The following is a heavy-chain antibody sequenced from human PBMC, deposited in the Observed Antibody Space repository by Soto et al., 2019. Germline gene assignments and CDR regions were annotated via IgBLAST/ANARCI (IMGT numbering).Heavy chain of an antibody. J-gene: IGHJ4*02. D-gene: IGHD3-9*01. CDR3: ASGGYYDILTGSLPRFYY. V-gene: IGHV1-69*12. CDR1: GGTFSSYA. Sequence: QVQLVQSGAEVKKPGSSVKVSCKASGGTFSSYAISWVRQAPGQGLEWMGGIIPIFSTAKYAQKFQGRVTITADESTSTAYRGLRSLGSEDTAVYSCASGGYYDILTGSLPRFYYWGQGPLVTVSS. CDR2: IIPIFSTA.